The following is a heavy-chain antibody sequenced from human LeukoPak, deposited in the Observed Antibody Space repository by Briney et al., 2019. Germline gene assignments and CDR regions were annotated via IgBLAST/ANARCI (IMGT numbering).Heavy chain of an antibody. CDR1: GFTFCHFG. V-gene: IGHV3-33*06. CDR3: AKEAKSEYDFTNSLEL. CDR2: IWSDATNE. Sequence: GTSLTYSCEASGFTFCHFGVHCVRQAPGKGLEWVAVIWSDATNEYYADSVKGRFTISRDNFKNTVSLQMNSLRAEDTAVYYCAKEAKSEYDFTNSLELWAQGPLVTASS. J-gene: IGHJ4*02. D-gene: IGHD6-6*01.